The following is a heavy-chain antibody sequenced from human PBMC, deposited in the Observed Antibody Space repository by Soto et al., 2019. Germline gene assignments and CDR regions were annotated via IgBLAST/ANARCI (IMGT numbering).Heavy chain of an antibody. D-gene: IGHD6-19*01. CDR3: VRAVAGTPLFGPGHYYSYYYGMGV. CDR1: GDSGASNRAA. V-gene: IGHV6-1*01. CDR2: TYYMSKWYN. Sequence: PSQPLSPTCAISGDSGASNRAAANWIRQSPSRGLEWLGRTYYMSKWYNEYAVSVQSRITLNPDTSKNQFSLQLNSVTPEDTAVYSCVRAVAGTPLFGPGHYYSYYYGMGVWGQGTTVTVSS. J-gene: IGHJ6*02.